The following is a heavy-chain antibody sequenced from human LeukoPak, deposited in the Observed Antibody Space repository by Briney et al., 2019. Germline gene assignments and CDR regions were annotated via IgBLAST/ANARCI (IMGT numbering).Heavy chain of an antibody. D-gene: IGHD3-22*01. CDR2: ISADGANT. CDR1: AFTFSSHA. Sequence: GSLRLSCAASAFTFSSHAMSWVRQTPGKRLEWVSGISADGANTLYADSVKGRFTISRDNSKNTLYLHMRSLRAEDAAMYFWVYYDSSGYYYGRLRYWGQGTPVTVSS. CDR3: VYYDSSGYYYGRLRY. V-gene: IGHV3-23*01. J-gene: IGHJ4*02.